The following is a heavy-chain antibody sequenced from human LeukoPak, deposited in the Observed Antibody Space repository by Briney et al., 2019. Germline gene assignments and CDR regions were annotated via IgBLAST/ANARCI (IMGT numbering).Heavy chain of an antibody. V-gene: IGHV1-18*01. CDR3: AREGSDCSGGSCYSVYYFDY. D-gene: IGHD2-15*01. CDR1: GYTFTSYG. J-gene: IGHJ4*02. Sequence: ASVKVSCKASGYTFTSYGISWVRQAPGQGLEWMGWISACNGNTNYAQKLQGRVTMTTDTSTSTAYMELRSLRSDDTAVYYCAREGSDCSGGSCYSVYYFDYWGQGTLVTVSS. CDR2: ISACNGNT.